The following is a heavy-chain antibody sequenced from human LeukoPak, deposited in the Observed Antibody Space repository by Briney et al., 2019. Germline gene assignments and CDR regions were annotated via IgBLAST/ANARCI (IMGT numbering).Heavy chain of an antibody. J-gene: IGHJ4*02. CDR3: ARGDSSGYVCDY. Sequence: GGSLRLSCAASGFTFSSCGMHWVRQAPGKGLEWVSSISSSSSYIYYADSVKSRFTISRDNAKNSLYVQMDSLRAEDTAVYYCARGDSSGYVCDYWGQGTLVTVSS. CDR2: ISSSSSYI. CDR1: GFTFSSCG. D-gene: IGHD3-22*01. V-gene: IGHV3-21*06.